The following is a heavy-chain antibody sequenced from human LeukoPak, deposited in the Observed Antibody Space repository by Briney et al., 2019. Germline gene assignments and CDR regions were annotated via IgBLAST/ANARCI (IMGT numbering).Heavy chain of an antibody. CDR1: GYTFTSYG. CDR2: ISAYNGNT. D-gene: IGHD1-7*01. J-gene: IGHJ5*02. V-gene: IGHV1-18*01. CDR3: ARRRNWNSAGWFDP. Sequence: ASVKVSCKASGYTFTSYGISWVRHAPGQGLEWMGWISAYNGNTNYAQKLQGRVTMTTDTSTSTAYMELRSLRSDDTAVYYCARRRNWNSAGWFDPWGQGTLVTVSS.